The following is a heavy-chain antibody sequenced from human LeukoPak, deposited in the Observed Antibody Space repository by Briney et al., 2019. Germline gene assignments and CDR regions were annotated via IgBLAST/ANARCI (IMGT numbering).Heavy chain of an antibody. CDR1: GGSISSSSYY. CDR3: ARDIAVVPAAIYYYYYMDV. CDR2: IYTSGST. D-gene: IGHD2-2*01. V-gene: IGHV4-39*07. Sequence: PSETLSLTCTVSGGSISSSSYYWGWIRQPPGKGLEWIGRIYTSGSTNYNPSLKSRVTMSVDTSKNQFSLKLSSVTAADTAVYYCARDIAVVPAAIYYYYYMDVWGKGTTVTVSS. J-gene: IGHJ6*03.